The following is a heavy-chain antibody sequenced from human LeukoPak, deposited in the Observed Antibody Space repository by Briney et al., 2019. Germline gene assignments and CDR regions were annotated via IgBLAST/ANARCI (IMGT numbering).Heavy chain of an antibody. CDR1: GGSISSYY. J-gene: IGHJ4*02. V-gene: IGHV4-34*01. Sequence: KPSETLSLTCTVSGGSISSYYWSWIRQPPGKGLEWIGEINHTGSTNYNPSFKSRVTMSADTPKNQFSLNLTSVTAADTALYYCARGPVRLARPYDYWGQGTLVTVSS. D-gene: IGHD3-9*01. CDR3: ARGPVRLARPYDY. CDR2: INHTGST.